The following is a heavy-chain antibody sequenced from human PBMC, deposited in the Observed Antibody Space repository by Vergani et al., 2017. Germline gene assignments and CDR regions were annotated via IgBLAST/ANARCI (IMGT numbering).Heavy chain of an antibody. CDR2: ISYDGSNK. Sequence: QVQLVESGGGVVQPGRSLRLSCAASGFTFSSYGMHWVRQAPGKGLDWVAVISYDGSNKYYADSVKGRFTISRDNSKNTLYLQMNSLRAEDTAVYYCARGPRYFDWLLVSKRRFDYWGQGTLVTVSS. J-gene: IGHJ4*02. D-gene: IGHD3-9*01. V-gene: IGHV3-30*03. CDR3: ARGPRYFDWLLVSKRRFDY. CDR1: GFTFSSYG.